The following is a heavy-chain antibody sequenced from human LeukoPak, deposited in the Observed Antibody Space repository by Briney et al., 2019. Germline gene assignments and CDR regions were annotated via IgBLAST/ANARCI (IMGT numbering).Heavy chain of an antibody. J-gene: IGHJ4*02. Sequence: GASVKVSCKASGYTFTGYYMHWVRQAPGQGLEWMGWINPNSGGTNYAQKFQGRVTMTRDTSISTAYMELSRLRSDDTAVYYCARGWYYDSSGYYYEALAAFDYWGQGTLVTVSS. CDR2: INPNSGGT. D-gene: IGHD3-22*01. CDR1: GYTFTGYY. V-gene: IGHV1-2*02. CDR3: ARGWYYDSSGYYYEALAAFDY.